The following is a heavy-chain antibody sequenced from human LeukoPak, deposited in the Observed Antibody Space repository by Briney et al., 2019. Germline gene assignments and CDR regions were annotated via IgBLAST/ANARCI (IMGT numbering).Heavy chain of an antibody. J-gene: IGHJ3*02. CDR3: GRVGGRSKAAKGDAFDI. D-gene: IGHD6-6*01. CDR2: ISSGSTYM. CDR1: EFTFSNYA. V-gene: IGHV3-21*01. Sequence: PGGSLRLSCAASEFTFSNYAMTWVRQAPGKGLEWVSSISSGSTYMYYADSVKGRFTISRDNAQNSMYLQMNSLRAEDTAVYYCGRVGGRSKAAKGDAFDIWGQGTMVTVSS.